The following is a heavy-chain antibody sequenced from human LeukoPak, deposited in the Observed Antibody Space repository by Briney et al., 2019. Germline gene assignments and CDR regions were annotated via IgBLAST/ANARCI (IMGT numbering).Heavy chain of an antibody. CDR3: ASGDNDPLFDY. CDR2: IYYGGST. J-gene: IGHJ4*02. Sequence: SETLSLTCTVSGGSISSGGYYWSWIRQHPGKGLEWIGSIYYGGSTNYNPSLQGRVTISLDTSRSQFSLKLSSVTAADTAVYYCASGDNDPLFDYWGQGTLVTVSS. V-gene: IGHV4-31*03. CDR1: GGSISSGGYY. D-gene: IGHD1-1*01.